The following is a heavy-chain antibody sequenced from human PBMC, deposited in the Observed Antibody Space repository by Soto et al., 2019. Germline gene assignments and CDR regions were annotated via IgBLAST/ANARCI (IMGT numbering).Heavy chain of an antibody. V-gene: IGHV3-72*01. Sequence: EVQLVESGGGLIQPGESLRLSCSTSGFTFSDSYMDWVRQAPGKGLEWVGRTKNKAASYDTEYAASVKGRFSISRDNSQNTLYLQMNSLRIEDTAVYYCAVWGTRGEFGAAWGQGTQVIVSS. J-gene: IGHJ4*02. CDR1: GFTFSDSY. CDR3: AVWGTRGEFGAA. CDR2: TKNKAASYDT. D-gene: IGHD3-16*01.